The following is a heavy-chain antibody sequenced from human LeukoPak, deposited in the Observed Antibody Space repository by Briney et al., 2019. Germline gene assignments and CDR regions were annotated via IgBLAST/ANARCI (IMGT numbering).Heavy chain of an antibody. CDR2: ISWNSGSI. CDR1: GFTFDDYA. CDR3: ARDGARYFDWLLYSDYYYGMDV. D-gene: IGHD3-9*01. J-gene: IGHJ6*02. V-gene: IGHV3-9*01. Sequence: PGRSLRLSCAASGFTFDDYAMHWVRQAPGKGLEWVSGISWNSGSIGYADSVNGRFTISRDNAKNSLYLQMNSLRAEDTAVYYCARDGARYFDWLLYSDYYYGMDVWGQGTTVTVSS.